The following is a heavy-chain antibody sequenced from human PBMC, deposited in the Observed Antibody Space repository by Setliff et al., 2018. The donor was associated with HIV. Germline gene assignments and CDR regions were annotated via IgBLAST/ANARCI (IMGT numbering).Heavy chain of an antibody. CDR2: IHSGGTT. D-gene: IGHD3-16*02. J-gene: IGHJ3*02. CDR3: ARGIRDGLGDLSLEAFDI. Sequence: SETLSLTCTVSGGSIISGSYYWSWIRQPAGKALEWIGRIHSGGTTNSNPSLKSRVTLSVDTSKNQFSLRVNSVTAADTAVYSCARGIRDGLGDLSLEAFDIWGQGTLVTVSS. V-gene: IGHV4-61*02. CDR1: GGSIISGSYY.